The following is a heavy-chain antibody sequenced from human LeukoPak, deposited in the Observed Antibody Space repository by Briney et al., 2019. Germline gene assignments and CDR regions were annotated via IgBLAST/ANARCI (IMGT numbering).Heavy chain of an antibody. D-gene: IGHD2-15*01. CDR1: GGSFSGYY. CDR2: INHSGST. CDR3: ARSFRLPYCRGGSCCGWFDP. Sequence: PSETLSLTCAVYGGSFSGYYWSWIRQPPGKGLEWIGEINHSGSTNYNPSLKSRVTISVDTSKNQFSLKLSSVTAADTAVYYCARSFRLPYCRGGSCCGWFDPWGQGTLVTVSS. V-gene: IGHV4-34*01. J-gene: IGHJ5*02.